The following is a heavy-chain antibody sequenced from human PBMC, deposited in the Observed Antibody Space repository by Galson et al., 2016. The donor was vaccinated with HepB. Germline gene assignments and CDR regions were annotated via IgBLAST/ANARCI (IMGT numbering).Heavy chain of an antibody. CDR1: GGSISSYY. J-gene: IGHJ2*01. D-gene: IGHD2-21*02. V-gene: IGHV4-59*01. CDR2: VYYSGST. Sequence: SETLSLTCTVSGGSISSYYWSWIRQPPGRGLEWIGYVYYSGSTNYNPSLKSRVTISVAPSKNPFSLRPTSVTAADTGVYYCARSKVGDWDWYFDLWGRGTLLTVSS. CDR3: ARSKVGDWDWYFDL.